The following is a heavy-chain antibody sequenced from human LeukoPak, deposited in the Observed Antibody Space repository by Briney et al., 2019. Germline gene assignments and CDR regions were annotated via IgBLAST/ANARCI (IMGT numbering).Heavy chain of an antibody. Sequence: PSETLSLTCAVSGYSISSGYYWGWIRQPPGKGLEWIWSIYRSGSTYYNPSLKSRVTISVDTSKNQFSLKLSSVTAADTAVYYGAGYWSGGSCYPGHFDYWGQGTLVTVSS. CDR3: AGYWSGGSCYPGHFDY. CDR1: GYSISSGYY. V-gene: IGHV4-38-2*01. J-gene: IGHJ4*02. D-gene: IGHD2-15*01. CDR2: IYRSGST.